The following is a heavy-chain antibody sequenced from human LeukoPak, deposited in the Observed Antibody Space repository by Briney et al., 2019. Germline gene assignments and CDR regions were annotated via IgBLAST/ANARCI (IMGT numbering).Heavy chain of an antibody. CDR2: INPNSGNT. J-gene: IGHJ4*02. D-gene: IGHD3-10*01. V-gene: IGHV1-8*02. CDR1: GYTFTGYY. CDR3: ARGVTMVRGVMSLGY. Sequence: ASVKVSCKASGYTFTGYYMHWVRQAPGQGLEWMGWINPNSGNTGYAQKFQGRVTMTRNTSISTAYMELSSLRSEDTAVYYCARGVTMVRGVMSLGYWGQGTLVTVSS.